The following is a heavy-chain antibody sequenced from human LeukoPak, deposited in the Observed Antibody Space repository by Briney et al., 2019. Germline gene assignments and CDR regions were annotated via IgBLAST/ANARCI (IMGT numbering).Heavy chain of an antibody. CDR3: ARVRLLWFGGGFDY. CDR2: INSDGSST. Sequence: GGSVRLSCAASGFTFSSYWMHWVRQAPGKGLVWVSRINSDGSSTSYADSVKGRFTISRDNAKNTLYLQMNSLRAEDTAVYYCARVRLLWFGGGFDYWGQGTLVTVSS. D-gene: IGHD3-10*01. V-gene: IGHV3-74*01. CDR1: GFTFSSYW. J-gene: IGHJ4*02.